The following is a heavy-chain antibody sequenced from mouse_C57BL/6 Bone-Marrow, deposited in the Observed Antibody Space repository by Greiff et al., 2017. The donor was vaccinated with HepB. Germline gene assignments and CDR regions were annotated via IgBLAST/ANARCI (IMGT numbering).Heavy chain of an antibody. Sequence: EVKLMESGGGLVKPGGSLKLSCAASGFTFSDYGMHWVRQAPEKGLEWVAYISSGSSTIYYADTVKGRFTISRDNAKNTLFLQMTSLRSEDTAMYYCARRNLLWCFFAMDYWGQGTSVTVSS. CDR2: ISSGSSTI. D-gene: IGHD2-13*01. J-gene: IGHJ4*01. CDR3: ARRNLLWCFFAMDY. V-gene: IGHV5-17*01. CDR1: GFTFSDYG.